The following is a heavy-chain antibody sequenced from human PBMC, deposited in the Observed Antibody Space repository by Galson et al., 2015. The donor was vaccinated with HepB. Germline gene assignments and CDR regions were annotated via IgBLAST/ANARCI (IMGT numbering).Heavy chain of an antibody. D-gene: IGHD3-10*01. CDR1: GFTFSPYA. CDR3: ARDSGWFFDL. CDR2: ISYDGSHQ. Sequence: SLRLSCAASGFTFSPYAMHWGRQAPGKGLEWVGIISYDGSHQYYGDSVKGRFTISRDNPKNTLYLQMHSLRGTDTAVYYCARDSGWFFDLWGRGTLVTVSS. V-gene: IGHV3-30*03. J-gene: IGHJ2*01.